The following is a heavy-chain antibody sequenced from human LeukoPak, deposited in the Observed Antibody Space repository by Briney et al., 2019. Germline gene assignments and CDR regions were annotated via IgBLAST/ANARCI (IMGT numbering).Heavy chain of an antibody. CDR2: IKQDGSEK. J-gene: IGHJ4*02. Sequence: GGSLRLSCAASGFSFSSYSMNWVRQAPGKGLEWVANIKQDGSEKYYVDSVKGRFTISRDNAKNSLFLQMNSLRAEDTAVYYCARDTRTFDYWGQGTLVTVSS. CDR3: ARDTRTFDY. CDR1: GFSFSSYS. V-gene: IGHV3-7*01. D-gene: IGHD1-26*01.